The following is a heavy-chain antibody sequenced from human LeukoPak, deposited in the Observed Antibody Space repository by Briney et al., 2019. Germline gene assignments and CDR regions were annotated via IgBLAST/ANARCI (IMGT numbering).Heavy chain of an antibody. J-gene: IGHJ4*02. CDR1: GFTFDDYA. V-gene: IGHV3-9*01. CDR2: ISWNSGSI. D-gene: IGHD6-19*01. CDR3: AKDILPGYIAVAGFDY. Sequence: GGSLRLSCAASGFTFDDYAMHWVRQAPGKGLEWVSGISWNSGSIGYADSVKGRFTISRDNAKNSLYLQMNSLRAEDTALYYCAKDILPGYIAVAGFDYWGQGTLVTVSS.